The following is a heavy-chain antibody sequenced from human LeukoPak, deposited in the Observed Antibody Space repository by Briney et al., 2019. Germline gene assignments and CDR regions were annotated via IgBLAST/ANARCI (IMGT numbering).Heavy chain of an antibody. V-gene: IGHV4-39*01. CDR3: AGGGSLLSWSGYYYYMDV. D-gene: IGHD2-8*02. Sequence: PSETLSLTCTVSGGSISSSSYYWGWVRQPPGKGLEWIGNIYYSGSTYYNPSLKIRVTISVDTSKNQFSLKLSSVTAADTAVYYCAGGGSLLSWSGYYYYMDVWGKGTTVTVSS. J-gene: IGHJ6*03. CDR2: IYYSGST. CDR1: GGSISSSSYY.